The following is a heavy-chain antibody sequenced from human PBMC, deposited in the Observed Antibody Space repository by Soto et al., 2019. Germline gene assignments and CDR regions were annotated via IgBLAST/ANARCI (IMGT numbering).Heavy chain of an antibody. Sequence: ASVKVSCKASGGTFSSYTISWVRQAPGQGLEWMGRIIPILGIANYAQKFQGRVTITADKSTSTAYMELSSLRSEDTAVYYCARGGYNWNYFYWFDPWGQGTLVTVSS. CDR2: IIPILGIA. D-gene: IGHD1-7*01. J-gene: IGHJ5*02. CDR3: ARGGYNWNYFYWFDP. CDR1: GGTFSSYT. V-gene: IGHV1-69*02.